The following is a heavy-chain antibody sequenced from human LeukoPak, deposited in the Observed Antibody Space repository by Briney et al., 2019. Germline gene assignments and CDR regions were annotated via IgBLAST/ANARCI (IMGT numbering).Heavy chain of an antibody. Sequence: PGGSLRLSCAASGFTFSSYEMNWVRQAPGKGLEWVSYISRSGTTIYYADSVKGRFTISRDNSKNTLYLQMNSLRAEDTALYYCARDRRYYDSSGYYFHWYFDLWGRGTLVTVSS. J-gene: IGHJ2*01. D-gene: IGHD3-22*01. V-gene: IGHV3-48*03. CDR1: GFTFSSYE. CDR2: ISRSGTTI. CDR3: ARDRRYYDSSGYYFHWYFDL.